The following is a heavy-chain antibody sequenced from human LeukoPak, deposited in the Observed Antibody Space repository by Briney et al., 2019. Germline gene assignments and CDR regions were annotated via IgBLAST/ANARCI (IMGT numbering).Heavy chain of an antibody. D-gene: IGHD1-14*01. Sequence: GGSLRLSCAASGFTFSDHYMDWVRQAPGKGLEWVGRVRNKANSYTTEYAASVKGRFTISRDDSKNSLYLQMNSLKTEDTAVYYCARASTGNDYWGQGTLVTVSS. J-gene: IGHJ4*02. CDR3: ARASTGNDY. V-gene: IGHV3-72*01. CDR2: VRNKANSYTT. CDR1: GFTFSDHY.